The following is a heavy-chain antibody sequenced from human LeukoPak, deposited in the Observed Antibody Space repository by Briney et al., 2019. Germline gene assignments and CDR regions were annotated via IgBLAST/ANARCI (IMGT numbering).Heavy chain of an antibody. J-gene: IGHJ4*02. CDR2: IYHSGST. CDR3: ARIDGYSSGLTYFDY. D-gene: IGHD6-19*01. Sequence: SGTLSLTWAVSGGSISSSNWWSWVRQPPGQGLEWIGEIYHSGSTNYNPSLKSRVTISVDKSKNQFSLKLSSVTAADTAVYYCARIDGYSSGLTYFDYWGQGTLVTVSS. V-gene: IGHV4-4*02. CDR1: GGSISSSNW.